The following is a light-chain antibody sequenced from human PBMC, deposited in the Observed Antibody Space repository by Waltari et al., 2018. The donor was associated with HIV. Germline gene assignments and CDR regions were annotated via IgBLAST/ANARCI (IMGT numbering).Light chain of an antibody. CDR3: QQRSNWPPTRT. CDR1: QSVSTY. CDR2: DAS. V-gene: IGKV3-11*01. Sequence: ETVLTQSPATLSLSPGERATLSRRASQSVSTYLAWYQQKPGQAPRLLIYDASSRATGIPARFSGSGSGTDFTLTISSLEPEDSAVYYCQQRSNWPPTRTFGQGTKVEIK. J-gene: IGKJ1*01.